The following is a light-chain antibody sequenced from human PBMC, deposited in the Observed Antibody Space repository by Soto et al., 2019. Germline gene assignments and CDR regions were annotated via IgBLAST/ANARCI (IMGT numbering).Light chain of an antibody. V-gene: IGKV3-20*01. J-gene: IGKJ2*01. CDR2: GAS. CDR3: QQYGSSPYT. Sequence: EILLTQSPCTLSLSPGERATLSCRASQSVRNNYLAWYQQKPGQAPRLLIYGASGRATGIPDRFSGSGSGTDFTLTISRMEPEDFAVYYCQQYGSSPYTFGQGTKLEI. CDR1: QSVRNNY.